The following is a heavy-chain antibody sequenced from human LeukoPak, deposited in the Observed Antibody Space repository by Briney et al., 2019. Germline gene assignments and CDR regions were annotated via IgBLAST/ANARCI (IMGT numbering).Heavy chain of an antibody. J-gene: IGHJ3*02. CDR2: ISSSSSYI. V-gene: IGHV3-21*01. CDR1: GFTFSSYS. D-gene: IGHD6-13*01. CDR3: ARDRYGSSWYDAFDI. Sequence: GGSLRLSCAASGFTFSSYSMNWVRQAPGKGLEWVSSISSSSSYIYYADSVKGRFTISRDNAKNSLYLQMNSLRAEDTAVYYCARDRYGSSWYDAFDIWGQGTMVTVSS.